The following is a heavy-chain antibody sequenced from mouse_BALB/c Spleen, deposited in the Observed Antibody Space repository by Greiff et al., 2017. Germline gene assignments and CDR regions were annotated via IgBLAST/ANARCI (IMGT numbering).Heavy chain of an antibody. J-gene: IGHJ2*01. V-gene: IGHV5-17*02. Sequence: EVKLQESGGGLVQPGGSRKLSCAASGFTFSSFGMHWVRQAPEKGLEWVAYISSGSSTIYYADTVKGRFTISRDNPKNTLFLQMTSLRSEDTAMYYCARSHYYGSSYYFDYWGQGTTLTVSS. D-gene: IGHD1-1*01. CDR2: ISSGSSTI. CDR3: ARSHYYGSSYYFDY. CDR1: GFTFSSFG.